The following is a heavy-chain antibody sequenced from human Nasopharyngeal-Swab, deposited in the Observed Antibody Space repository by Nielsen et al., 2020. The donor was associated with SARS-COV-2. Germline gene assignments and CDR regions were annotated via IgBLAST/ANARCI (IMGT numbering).Heavy chain of an antibody. CDR3: ATDGYSFGYDRGY. V-gene: IGHV3-7*01. CDR1: GFTFSTYW. Sequence: GESLKISCATSGFTFSTYWMTWVRQAPGKGLEWVANIKQDGSKKYYIDSVKGRFTISRDNAKSSLFLEMNSLRVEDTALYYCATDGYSFGYDRGYWGQGTLVIVSS. D-gene: IGHD4-11*01. CDR2: IKQDGSKK. J-gene: IGHJ4*02.